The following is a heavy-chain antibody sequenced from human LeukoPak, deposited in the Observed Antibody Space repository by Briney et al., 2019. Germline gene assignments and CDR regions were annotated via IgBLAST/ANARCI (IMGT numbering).Heavy chain of an antibody. Sequence: GRSMSISFAASGFTTTSFTIGWVRKAPGKRLAWVSAISGSGSMTYYADSVKGRFTVSRDNSKITLYLQMNSLRAEDTAVYYCAKSRARREGSSGSIDYWGQGTLVTVSS. CDR2: ISGSGSMT. V-gene: IGHV3-23*01. CDR1: GFTTTSFT. CDR3: AKSRARREGSSGSIDY. D-gene: IGHD3-22*01. J-gene: IGHJ4*02.